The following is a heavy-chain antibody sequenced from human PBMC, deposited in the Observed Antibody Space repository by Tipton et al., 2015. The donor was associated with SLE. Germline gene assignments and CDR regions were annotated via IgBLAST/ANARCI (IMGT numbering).Heavy chain of an antibody. J-gene: IGHJ5*02. Sequence: TLSLTCTVSDASISGHYWSWIRQPPGKGLEWIGSIYYSGSTYYNPSLKSRVTISVDTSKNQFSLKLSSVTAADTAVYYCARDGRGYCDNSGCSEYHWFDPWGQGTLVTVSS. CDR1: DASISGHY. CDR3: ARDGRGYCDNSGCSEYHWFDP. D-gene: IGHD3-22*01. CDR2: IYYSGST. V-gene: IGHV4-59*11.